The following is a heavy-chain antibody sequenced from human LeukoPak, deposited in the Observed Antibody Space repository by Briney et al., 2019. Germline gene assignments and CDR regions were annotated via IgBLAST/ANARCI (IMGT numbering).Heavy chain of an antibody. CDR3: ARDLSSPGPHSPHSMTLDY. CDR1: RFTFSRYR. V-gene: IGHV3-33*01. J-gene: IGHJ4*02. CDR2: IWYDGSNK. Sequence: GGSQTLSCAASRFTFSRYRMHWGPEAPGKGLEWVAVIWYDGSNKYYAESVKGRFTISRDNSKNTLYLQMNSLRAEDTAVYYCARDLSSPGPHSPHSMTLDYWGQGTLVTVSS. D-gene: IGHD2-15*01.